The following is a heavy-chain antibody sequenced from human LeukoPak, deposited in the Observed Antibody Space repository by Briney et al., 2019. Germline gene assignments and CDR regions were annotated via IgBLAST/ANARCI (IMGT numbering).Heavy chain of an antibody. D-gene: IGHD1-1*01. CDR1: GFTFSSYW. CDR2: IKQDGSEK. J-gene: IGHJ4*02. V-gene: IGHV3-7*04. Sequence: GGFLRLSCAASGFTFSSYWMSWVRQAPGKGLEWVANIKQDGSEKYYVVSVRGRFTISRDNAKNSLYLQMNSLRAEDTAVYYCARYWNGGNYDYWGQGTLVTVS. CDR3: ARYWNGGNYDY.